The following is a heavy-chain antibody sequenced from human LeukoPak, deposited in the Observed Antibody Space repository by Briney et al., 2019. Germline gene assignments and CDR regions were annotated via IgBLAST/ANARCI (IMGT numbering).Heavy chain of an antibody. D-gene: IGHD2-2*01. CDR1: GYSISSNNW. CDR3: ARHYCSTTSCYVDY. V-gene: IGHV4-28*01. CDR2: IYYSGTT. J-gene: IGHJ4*02. Sequence: PSDTLSLTCAVSGYSISSNNWWGWIRQPPGEGLEWIGYIYYSGTTYYNPSLKSRVTMSIDTSKNQLSLKVSSVTAVDTALYYCARHYCSTTSCYVDYWGQGTLVTVSS.